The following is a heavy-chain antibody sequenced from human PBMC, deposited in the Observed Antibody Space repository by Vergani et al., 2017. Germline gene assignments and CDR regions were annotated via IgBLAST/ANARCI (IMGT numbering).Heavy chain of an antibody. Sequence: EVQLVESGGGLVQPGRSLRLSCAASGFSFDDYAMHWVRQGPGKGLEWVSGISWDSGRIGYADSVKGRFTISRDNAKNSLYLQMNSLRAEDMALYYCAKDASGFPPDYGMNVWGQGTTVIVSS. CDR2: ISWDSGRI. CDR1: GFSFDDYA. J-gene: IGHJ6*02. D-gene: IGHD3-10*01. CDR3: AKDASGFPPDYGMNV. V-gene: IGHV3-9*03.